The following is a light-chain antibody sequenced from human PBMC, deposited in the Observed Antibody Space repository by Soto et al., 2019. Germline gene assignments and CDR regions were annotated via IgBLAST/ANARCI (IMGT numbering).Light chain of an antibody. V-gene: IGLV2-14*01. CDR2: GVS. J-gene: IGLJ2*01. CDR1: SSDVGGYNY. CDR3: SSYTSSTTVV. Sequence: QSVLTQPASVSGSPGQSVTISCTGTSSDVGGYNYVSWYQQHPGKAPKLMIYGVSNRFPGVSNRFSGSKSGNTASLTISGLQAEDEADYYCSSYTSSTTVVFGGGTQLTVL.